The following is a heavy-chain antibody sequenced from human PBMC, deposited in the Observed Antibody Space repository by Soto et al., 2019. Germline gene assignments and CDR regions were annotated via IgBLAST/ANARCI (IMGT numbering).Heavy chain of an antibody. CDR2: FSSSGSTI. V-gene: IGHV3-11*01. Sequence: QVQLVESGGGLVKPGGSLRLSCAASGFTFSDYYMSWIRQAPGKGLEWVSYFSSSGSTIYYADSVKGRFTISRDNAKNSLYLQMNSLRAEDTAVYYCARDRIGYCSGGSCRQASAFDIWGQGTMVTVSS. J-gene: IGHJ3*02. CDR1: GFTFSDYY. D-gene: IGHD2-15*01. CDR3: ARDRIGYCSGGSCRQASAFDI.